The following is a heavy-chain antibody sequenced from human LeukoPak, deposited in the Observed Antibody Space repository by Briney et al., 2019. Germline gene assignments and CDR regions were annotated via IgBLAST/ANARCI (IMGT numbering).Heavy chain of an antibody. D-gene: IGHD1-7*01. V-gene: IGHV3-23*01. Sequence: GGSRRLSCAASGFTFSSYGMNWVRQAPGKGLEWVSSISGNGVNTYYADSVKGRFTISRDNSKNTLSLQMNSLRAEDTAVYFCAKVNWNYVAYYYYGMDVWGQGTTVTVSS. CDR1: GFTFSSYG. CDR2: ISGNGVNT. CDR3: AKVNWNYVAYYYYGMDV. J-gene: IGHJ6*02.